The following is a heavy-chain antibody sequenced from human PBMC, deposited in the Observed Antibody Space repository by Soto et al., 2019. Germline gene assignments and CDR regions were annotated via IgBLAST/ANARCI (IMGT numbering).Heavy chain of an antibody. Sequence: SETLSLTCTVSGGSISSGDYYWSWIRQPPGKGLEWIGYIYYSGSTYYNPSLKSRVTISVDTSKNQFSLKLSSVTAADTAVYYCSQLRGSEAWFDPWGQGTLVTVSS. J-gene: IGHJ5*02. V-gene: IGHV4-30-4*01. D-gene: IGHD3-10*01. CDR1: GGSISSGDYY. CDR2: IYYSGST. CDR3: SQLRGSEAWFDP.